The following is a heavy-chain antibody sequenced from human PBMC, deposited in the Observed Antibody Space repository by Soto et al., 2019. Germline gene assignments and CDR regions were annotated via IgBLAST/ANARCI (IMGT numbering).Heavy chain of an antibody. Sequence: ASVKVSCKASGYTLTSYGISWVRQAPGQGLEWMGWISAYNGNTNYAQKLQGRVTMTTDTSTSTAYMELRSLRSDDTAVYYCARDYAVVVVAATRGWFGPWGQGTLVTVSS. D-gene: IGHD2-15*01. V-gene: IGHV1-18*04. CDR3: ARDYAVVVVAATRGWFGP. J-gene: IGHJ5*02. CDR2: ISAYNGNT. CDR1: GYTLTSYG.